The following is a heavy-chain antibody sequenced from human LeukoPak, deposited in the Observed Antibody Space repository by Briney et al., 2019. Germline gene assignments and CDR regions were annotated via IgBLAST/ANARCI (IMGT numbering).Heavy chain of an antibody. J-gene: IGHJ4*02. CDR1: GDSISSYY. V-gene: IGHV4-4*07. Sequence: SETLSLTCTVSGDSISSYYWSWIRQPAVKGLEWLGRIYASGSTNYNPSLKSRVTMSVDTSKNQFSLKLSSVTAADTAVYYCARGRTPTTGDYWGQGTLVTVSS. CDR3: ARGRTPTTGDY. D-gene: IGHD1-26*01. CDR2: IYASGST.